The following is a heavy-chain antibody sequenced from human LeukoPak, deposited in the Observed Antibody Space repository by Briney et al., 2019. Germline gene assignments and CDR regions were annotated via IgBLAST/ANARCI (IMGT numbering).Heavy chain of an antibody. Sequence: GGSLRLSCAASGFTFSAYWMTWVRQAPGKGLEWVSGLTANSRSAYYADSVKGRFTISRDNSENMVYLQMNSLRAEDTAMYYCARDEGWIQLFFRGQGTLVTVSS. V-gene: IGHV3-23*01. CDR2: LTANSRSA. D-gene: IGHD5-18*01. CDR3: ARDEGWIQLFF. CDR1: GFTFSAYW. J-gene: IGHJ4*02.